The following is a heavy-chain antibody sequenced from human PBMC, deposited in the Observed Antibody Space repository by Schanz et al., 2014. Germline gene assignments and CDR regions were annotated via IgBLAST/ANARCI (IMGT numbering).Heavy chain of an antibody. CDR2: IYIGGNT. CDR3: ARELPGVVAFDF. D-gene: IGHD7-27*01. V-gene: IGHV3-66*01. CDR1: GFTFSSYS. Sequence: EVQLLESGGGLVQPGGSLRLSCTASGFTFSSYSMNWVRQAPGKGLEWVSFIYIGGNTYYADSVKGRFTMSRDNSKNTMYLQINNLRADDTAVYYCARELPGVVAFDFWGQGTMVTDSS. J-gene: IGHJ3*01.